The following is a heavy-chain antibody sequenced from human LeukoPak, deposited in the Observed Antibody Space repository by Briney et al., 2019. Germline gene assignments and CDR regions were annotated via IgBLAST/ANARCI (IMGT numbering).Heavy chain of an antibody. D-gene: IGHD6-19*01. Sequence: PGGSLRLSCAASGFTFSSYSMNWVRQAPGKGLEWVSYISSSSSTIYYADSVKGRFTISRDNAKNSLYLQMNSLRAEDTAVYYCARVETYSSGWYDYWGQGTLVTVSS. V-gene: IGHV3-48*01. CDR2: ISSSSSTI. J-gene: IGHJ4*02. CDR1: GFTFSSYS. CDR3: ARVETYSSGWYDY.